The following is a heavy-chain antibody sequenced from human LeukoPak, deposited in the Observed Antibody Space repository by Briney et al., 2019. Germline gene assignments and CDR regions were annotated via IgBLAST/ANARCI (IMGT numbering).Heavy chain of an antibody. J-gene: IGHJ4*02. CDR3: ARGQQTTPLDY. V-gene: IGHV3-21*01. CDR1: GFTFSSYS. D-gene: IGHD4-17*01. Sequence: GGSLRLSCAASGFTFSSYSMNWVRQAPGKGLEWVSSISSSSSYIYYAASVKGRFTISRDNAKNSLYLQMNSLRAEDTAVYYCARGQQTTPLDYWGQGTLVTVSS. CDR2: ISSSSSYI.